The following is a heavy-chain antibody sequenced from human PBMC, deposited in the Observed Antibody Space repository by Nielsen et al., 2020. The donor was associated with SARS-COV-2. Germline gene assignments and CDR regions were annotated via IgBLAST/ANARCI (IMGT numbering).Heavy chain of an antibody. CDR2: ISGNGDRT. V-gene: IGHV3-23*01. Sequence: GESLKISCAASGFPFNIFDMSWVRQAPGKGLEWVSAISGNGDRTYYADSVKGRFTISRDNSKNTLYLQMNSLRAEDTAVYYCAKGDRYCGGDCYADAFVFWGQGTMVTV. CDR1: GFPFNIFD. J-gene: IGHJ3*01. CDR3: AKGDRYCGGDCYADAFVF. D-gene: IGHD2-21*02.